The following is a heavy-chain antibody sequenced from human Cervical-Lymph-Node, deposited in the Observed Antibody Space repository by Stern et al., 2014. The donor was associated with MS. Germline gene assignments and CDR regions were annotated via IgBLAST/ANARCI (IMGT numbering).Heavy chain of an antibody. CDR1: GGSIRNFY. J-gene: IGHJ4*02. CDR3: ARGDHFDRYYFDT. CDR2: IYNSGRI. Sequence: QVQLQESGPGLVKPSETLSLTCNVSGGSIRNFYWTWIRQPPGKGLEWIGYIYNSGRINYNPSLKSRITISVDESKNQFSLRVTSVTAADTAVYYCARGDHFDRYYFDTWGQGTLVTVSS. D-gene: IGHD3-16*02. V-gene: IGHV4-59*01.